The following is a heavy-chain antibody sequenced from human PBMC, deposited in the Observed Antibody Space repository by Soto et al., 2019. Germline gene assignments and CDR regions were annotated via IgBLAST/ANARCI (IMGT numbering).Heavy chain of an antibody. V-gene: IGHV3-30-3*01. D-gene: IGHD2-15*01. CDR3: ARVGLSIRWTEGLDV. Sequence: QVQLVESGGGVVQPGRSLRLSCAASGFTFSGYAMHWVRQAPGKGLEWVAFISHDGSNRPNADSVKGRFTIARDNSKNTLYLQMNSLRPEDTAVYYCARVGLSIRWTEGLDVWGHGTTVTVSS. CDR2: ISHDGSNR. CDR1: GFTFSGYA. J-gene: IGHJ6*02.